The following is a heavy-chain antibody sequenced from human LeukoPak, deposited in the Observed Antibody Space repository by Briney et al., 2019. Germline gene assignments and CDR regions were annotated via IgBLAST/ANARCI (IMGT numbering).Heavy chain of an antibody. J-gene: IGHJ4*02. CDR3: AGEVPRGFRFDY. CDR2: IYNSET. Sequence: PSETLSLTCTVSGGSISRYYWSWIRQSPGKGLEWIAYIYNSETTYNPSLKSRVTISVDTSKSQFSLKLSSVTAADTAIYYCAGEVPRGFRFDYWGQGSLVTVSS. D-gene: IGHD5-12*01. V-gene: IGHV4-59*08. CDR1: GGSISRYY.